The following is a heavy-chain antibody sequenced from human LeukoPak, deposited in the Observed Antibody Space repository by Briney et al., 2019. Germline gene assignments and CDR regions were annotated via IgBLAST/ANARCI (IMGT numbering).Heavy chain of an antibody. J-gene: IGHJ4*02. D-gene: IGHD2-2*01. CDR2: VNPNDGDT. Sequence: ASVKVSCKASGYTFTDYYMHWVRQAPGQGFEWMGWVNPNDGDTNYAQKFQGRVTMTRDTSISTAHMEVSRLRSDDTAVYYCARANFLYCSSSTCLFDYWGQGTLVTVSS. CDR3: ARANFLYCSSSTCLFDY. CDR1: GYTFTDYY. V-gene: IGHV1-2*02.